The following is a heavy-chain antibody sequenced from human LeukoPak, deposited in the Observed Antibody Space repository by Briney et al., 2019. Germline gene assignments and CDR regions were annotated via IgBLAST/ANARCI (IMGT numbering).Heavy chain of an antibody. CDR1: GGSISSYY. CDR3: ARGITIFGVVSYYYGMDV. CDR2: IYYSGST. J-gene: IGHJ6*02. V-gene: IGHV4-59*01. D-gene: IGHD3-3*01. Sequence: PLETLSLTCTVSGGSISSYYLSWIRQPPGKGLEWIGYIYYSGSTNYNPSLKSRVTISVDTSKNQFSLKLSSVTAADTAVYYCARGITIFGVVSYYYGMDVWGQGTTVTVSS.